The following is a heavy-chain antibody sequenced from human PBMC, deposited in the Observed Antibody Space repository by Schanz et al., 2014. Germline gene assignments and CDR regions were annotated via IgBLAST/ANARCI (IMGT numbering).Heavy chain of an antibody. J-gene: IGHJ4*02. V-gene: IGHV3-7*01. CDR3: ASNRPYGTTWSGAFDY. Sequence: EVQLVEYGGGLVQPGESLRLSCAASGFTFSAYWMAWVRQAPGKGLEWVAAINQAASVQYYVDSVKGRFTISRDDAKNSHYLQMNSLRVEDTAVFYCASNRPYGTTWSGAFDYWGQGTPVTVSS. CDR1: GFTFSAYW. D-gene: IGHD6-13*01. CDR2: INQAASVQ.